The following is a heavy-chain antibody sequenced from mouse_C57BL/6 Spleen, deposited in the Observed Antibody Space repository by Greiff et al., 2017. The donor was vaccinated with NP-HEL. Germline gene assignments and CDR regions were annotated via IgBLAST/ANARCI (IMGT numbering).Heavy chain of an antibody. Sequence: VMLVESGPGLVQPSQSLSITCTVSGFSLTSYGVHWVRQSPGKGLEWLGVIWSGGSTDYNAAFISRLSISKDNSKSQVFFKMNRLQADDTAIYYCARKHYYAMDYWGQGTSVTVSS. J-gene: IGHJ4*01. CDR1: GFSLTSYG. CDR3: ARKHYYAMDY. CDR2: IWSGGST. V-gene: IGHV2-2*01.